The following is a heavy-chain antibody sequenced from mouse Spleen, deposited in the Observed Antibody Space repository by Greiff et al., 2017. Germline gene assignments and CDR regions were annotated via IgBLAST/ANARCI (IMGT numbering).Heavy chain of an antibody. D-gene: IGHD2-1*01. CDR3: TTTPHYGNYAY. J-gene: IGHJ3*01. V-gene: IGHV14-4*01. CDR1: GFNIKDDY. CDR2: IDPENGDT. Sequence: VQLQQSGAELVRPGASVKLSCTASGFNIKDDYMHWVKQRPEQGLEWIGWIDPENGDTEYASKFQGKATITADTSSNTAYLQLSSLTSEDTAVYYCTTTPHYGNYAYWGQGTLVTVSA.